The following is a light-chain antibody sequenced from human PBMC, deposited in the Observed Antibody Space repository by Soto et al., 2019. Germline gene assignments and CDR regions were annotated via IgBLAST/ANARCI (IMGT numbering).Light chain of an antibody. CDR2: EVT. CDR3: SSYKFSTTLRV. Sequence: QSALTQPASVSGSPGQSITISCTGTSTDVGAYNYVSWYQQHPGKAPKLIIYEVTDRPSGVSDRFSGSKSGNTASLTISDLQAEDEALYYCSSYKFSTTLRVFGGGTKLTVL. V-gene: IGLV2-14*01. CDR1: STDVGAYNY. J-gene: IGLJ3*02.